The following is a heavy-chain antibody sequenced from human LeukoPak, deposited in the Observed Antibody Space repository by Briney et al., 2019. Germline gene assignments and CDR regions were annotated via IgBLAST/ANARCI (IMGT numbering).Heavy chain of an antibody. CDR3: AKDFRIGYSAHFDY. J-gene: IGHJ4*02. CDR2: IYENGGTT. Sequence: GGSLRLSCAASGFTFRSHAMSWVRQAPEKGLEFVSGIYENGGTTYYADSVKGRFSISRDNSKNTLYLQMDSLRGEDTAVYYCAKDFRIGYSAHFDYWGQGALVTVSS. V-gene: IGHV3-23*01. D-gene: IGHD2-21*01. CDR1: GFTFRSHA.